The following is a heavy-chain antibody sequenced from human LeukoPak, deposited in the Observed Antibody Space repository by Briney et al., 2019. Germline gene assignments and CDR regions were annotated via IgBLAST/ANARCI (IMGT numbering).Heavy chain of an antibody. D-gene: IGHD6-19*01. V-gene: IGHV1-46*01. CDR2: INPSGGST. Sequence: ASVKVSCKASGYTFTSYYMHWVRQAPGQGLECMGIINPSGGSTSYAQKLQGRVTMTRDTSTSTVYMELSSLRSEDTAVYYCARDRGSGWLDYWGQGTLVTVSS. CDR3: ARDRGSGWLDY. CDR1: GYTFTSYY. J-gene: IGHJ4*02.